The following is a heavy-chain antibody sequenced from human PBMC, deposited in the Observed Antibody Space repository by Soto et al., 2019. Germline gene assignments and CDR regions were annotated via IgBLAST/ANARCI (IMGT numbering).Heavy chain of an antibody. CDR3: VASLAASGLNWLDP. D-gene: IGHD6-13*01. Sequence: QLQLQESGPGLVKPSETLSLTCTVSGGSISEKSWNWVRQPPGKGLEWIGLIFANGNTDYNPSLTSRVTMSVDASKNQFSLRLTSMTAADTAVYYGVASLAASGLNWLDPWGRGTLGNVSA. J-gene: IGHJ5*02. CDR1: GGSISEKS. V-gene: IGHV4-4*07. CDR2: IFANGNT.